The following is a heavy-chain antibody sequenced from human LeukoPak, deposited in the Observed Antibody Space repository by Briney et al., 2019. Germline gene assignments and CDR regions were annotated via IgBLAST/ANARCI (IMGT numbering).Heavy chain of an antibody. CDR3: GRETIAATGTSVFFDY. J-gene: IGHJ4*02. Sequence: SETLSLTCTVSGASVSSSGYYWSWIRQPPGKGLEWIGYINHSGSTNYNPSLKSRVTISVDTSKNQFSLKLTSMTAADTAVYYCGRETIAATGTSVFFDYWGQGTLVTVSS. CDR1: GASVSSSGYY. CDR2: INHSGST. D-gene: IGHD6-13*01. V-gene: IGHV4-61*08.